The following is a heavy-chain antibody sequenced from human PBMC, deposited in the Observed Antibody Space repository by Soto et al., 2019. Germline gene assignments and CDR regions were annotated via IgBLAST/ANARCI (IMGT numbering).Heavy chain of an antibody. CDR1: AFTLSSYS. CDR3: ARDLDYYDAGSPDAFDI. J-gene: IGHJ3*02. V-gene: IGHV3-48*02. D-gene: IGHD3-10*01. CDR2: ISSDGSAI. Sequence: LRLSCAASAFTLSSYSMNWVRQAPGKGLEWISHISSDGSAIYYADSVDGRFTISRDNAKNSLYLQMHSLRDEDTAVYYCARDLDYYDAGSPDAFDIWGQGTMVTVS.